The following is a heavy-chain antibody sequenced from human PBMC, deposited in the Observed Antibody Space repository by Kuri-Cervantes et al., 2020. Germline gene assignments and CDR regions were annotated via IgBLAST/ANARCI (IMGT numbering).Heavy chain of an antibody. CDR1: GFTFSDYY. D-gene: IGHD6-13*01. V-gene: IGHV3-11*01. CDR3: AKDMIAAAGNGNFQH. J-gene: IGHJ1*01. Sequence: LSLTCAASGFTFSDYYMSWIRQAPGKGLEWVSYISSSGSTIYYADSVKGRFTISRDNAKNSLYLQMNSLRAEDTALYYCAKDMIAAAGNGNFQHWGQGTLVTVSS. CDR2: ISSSGSTI.